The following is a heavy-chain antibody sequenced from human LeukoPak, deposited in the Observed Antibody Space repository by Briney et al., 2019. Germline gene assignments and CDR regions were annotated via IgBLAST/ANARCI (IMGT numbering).Heavy chain of an antibody. Sequence: PGRSLRLSCAASGFTFSSYAMHWVRQAPGKGLEWVAVISYDGSNEYYADSVKGRFTISRDNSKNTLYLQMNSLRAEDTAVYYCARELYYYDSSGYPGAFDYWGQGTLVTVSS. CDR3: ARELYYYDSSGYPGAFDY. D-gene: IGHD3-22*01. J-gene: IGHJ4*02. CDR2: ISYDGSNE. V-gene: IGHV3-30*04. CDR1: GFTFSSYA.